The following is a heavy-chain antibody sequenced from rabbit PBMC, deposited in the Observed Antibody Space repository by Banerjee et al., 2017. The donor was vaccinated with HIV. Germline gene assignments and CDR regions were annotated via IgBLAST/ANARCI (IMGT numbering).Heavy chain of an antibody. Sequence: QEQLKETGGGLVTPGGTLTLSCTVSGFSLSSYYMSWVRQAPGKGLEWIGIIYAGKGSTDYAGWVKGRFTVYKTSSTTVTLQMTSLTAADTATYFCAREIPATGSYELWGQGPLVTVS. CDR2: IYAGKGST. J-gene: IGHJ3*01. CDR1: GFSLSSYYM. CDR3: AREIPATGSYEL. V-gene: IGHV1S45*01. D-gene: IGHD5-1*01.